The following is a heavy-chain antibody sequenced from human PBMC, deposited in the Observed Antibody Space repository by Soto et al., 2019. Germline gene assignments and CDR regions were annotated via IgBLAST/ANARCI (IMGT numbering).Heavy chain of an antibody. CDR3: ARVVTYYYDSSGYPT. Sequence: GXSVKGACNAAGGTFISYAIGWGRQAPGQGLEWMGGIIPIFGTANYAQKFQGRVTITADESTSTAYMELSSLRSEDTAVYYCARVVTYYYDSSGYPTWGQGTLVTVSS. CDR1: GGTFISYA. D-gene: IGHD3-22*01. CDR2: IIPIFGTA. V-gene: IGHV1-69*13. J-gene: IGHJ4*02.